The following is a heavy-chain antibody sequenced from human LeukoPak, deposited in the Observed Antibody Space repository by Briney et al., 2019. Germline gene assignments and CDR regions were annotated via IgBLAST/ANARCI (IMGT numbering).Heavy chain of an antibody. CDR2: ISGAADDT. Sequence: GGSLRLSCAASGFTFSSYAMSWVRQAPGKGLEWVSAISGAADDTYYADSLKGRFLISRDNSKNTLYLQMNSLRAEDTAAYYCAKVHSSWYFYYGMDVWGQGTTVTVAS. CDR3: AKVHSSWYFYYGMDV. V-gene: IGHV3-23*01. J-gene: IGHJ6*02. CDR1: GFTFSSYA. D-gene: IGHD2-15*01.